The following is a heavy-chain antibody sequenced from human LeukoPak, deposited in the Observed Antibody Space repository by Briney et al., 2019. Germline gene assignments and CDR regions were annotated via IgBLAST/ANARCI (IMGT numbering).Heavy chain of an antibody. J-gene: IGHJ5*02. CDR3: ARGLADNWFDL. CDR1: GGSFSGYY. CDR2: INHSGST. Sequence: SGTLSLTCAVYGGSFSGYYWSWIRQPPGKGLEWIGEINHSGSTNYNPSLKSRVTISVDTSKNQFSLKLSSVTAADTAVYYCARGLADNWFDLWGQGTLVTVSS. V-gene: IGHV4-34*01.